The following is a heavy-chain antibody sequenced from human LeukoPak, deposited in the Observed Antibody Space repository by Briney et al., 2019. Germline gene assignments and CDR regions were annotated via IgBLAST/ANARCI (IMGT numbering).Heavy chain of an antibody. Sequence: LRLSCAASGFTFSSYEMNWVRQPPGKGLEWIGSIYYSGSTYYNPSLKSRVTISVDTSKNQFSLKLSSVTAADTAVYYCAREDPDYYYYMDVWGKGTTVTVSS. J-gene: IGHJ6*03. CDR3: AREDPDYYYYMDV. CDR1: GFTFSSYE. CDR2: IYYSGST. V-gene: IGHV4-39*07.